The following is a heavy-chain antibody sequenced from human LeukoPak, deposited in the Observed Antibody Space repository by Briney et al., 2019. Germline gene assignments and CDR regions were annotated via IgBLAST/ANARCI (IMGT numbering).Heavy chain of an antibody. CDR1: GFTFSSYA. Sequence: GGSLRLSCAVSGFTFSSYAMSWVRQAPGKGLEWVSVISGNGGSTYYADSVKGRFTISRDNSKNTLYLQMNSLRAEDTAVYYCAKGFSSGWYEDYFDYWGQGTLVTVSS. CDR3: AKGFSSGWYEDYFDY. CDR2: ISGNGGST. J-gene: IGHJ4*02. D-gene: IGHD6-19*01. V-gene: IGHV3-23*01.